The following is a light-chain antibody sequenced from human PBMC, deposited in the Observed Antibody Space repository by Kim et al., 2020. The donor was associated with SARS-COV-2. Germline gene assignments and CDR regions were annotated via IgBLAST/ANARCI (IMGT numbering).Light chain of an antibody. CDR1: QSISSH. J-gene: IGKJ3*01. CDR3: QQTYISPFT. V-gene: IGKV1-39*01. CDR2: AAS. Sequence: ASVGDRVTITCRTSQSISSHLNWYHQKPGRAPKLLIYAASTLQGGVPSRFSGSGSETDFTLTISSLQPEDFATYFCQQTYISPFTFGPGTKVDIK.